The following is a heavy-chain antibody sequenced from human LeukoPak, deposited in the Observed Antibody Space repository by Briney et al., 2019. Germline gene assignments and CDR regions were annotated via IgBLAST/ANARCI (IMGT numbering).Heavy chain of an antibody. V-gene: IGHV3-13*01. CDR3: ARASHVGGNFDY. CDR2: IGTAGDT. Sequence: GGSLRLSCAASGFTFSSYDMHWVRQATGKGLEWVSAIGTAGDTYYPGSVKGRFTISRENAKNSLYLQMNSPRAGDTAVYYCARASHVGGNFDYWGQGTLVTVSS. D-gene: IGHD3-16*01. CDR1: GFTFSSYD. J-gene: IGHJ4*02.